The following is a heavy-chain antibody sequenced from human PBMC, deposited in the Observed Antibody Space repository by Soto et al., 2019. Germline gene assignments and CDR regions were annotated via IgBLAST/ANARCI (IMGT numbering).Heavy chain of an antibody. D-gene: IGHD3-22*01. J-gene: IGHJ6*02. Sequence: PGGSLRLSCAASGFTFSSYAMHWVRQAPGKGLEWVAAISGSGSPTYYADSVKGRFTISRDNSKNTLYLQMNSLRADDTAVYYCARVISGGTYNYYDGNYVCSQGTTVTVSS. CDR2: ISGSGSPT. V-gene: IGHV3-23*01. CDR1: GFTFSSYA. CDR3: ARVISGGTYNYYDGNYV.